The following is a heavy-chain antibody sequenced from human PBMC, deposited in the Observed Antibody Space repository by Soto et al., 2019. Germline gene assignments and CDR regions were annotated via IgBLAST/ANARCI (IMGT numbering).Heavy chain of an antibody. J-gene: IGHJ3*02. D-gene: IGHD3-3*01. CDR2: ISKSSSVI. Sequence: GGSLRLSCAASGSTFSSSEMHWDRQAAGKGLEWISYISKSSSVIYYADSVKGRFTISRDNAKNLLYLQMNSLRAEDTAVYHCAAYNTSRHAALDIWGQGTMVTVS. CDR1: GSTFSSSE. V-gene: IGHV3-48*03. CDR3: AAYNTSRHAALDI.